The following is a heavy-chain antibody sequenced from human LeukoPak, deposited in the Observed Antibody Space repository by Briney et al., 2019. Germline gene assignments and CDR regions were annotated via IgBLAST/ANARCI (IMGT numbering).Heavy chain of an antibody. CDR2: ISYDGSNK. Sequence: GGSLRLSCAASGFTFSSYAMHWVRQAPGKGLEWVAVISYDGSNKYYADSVKGRFTISRDNSKNTLYLQMNSLRAEDTAVYYCATGKLDGYGYGYFDYWGQGTLVTVSS. J-gene: IGHJ4*02. D-gene: IGHD5-18*01. V-gene: IGHV3-30*07. CDR1: GFTFSSYA. CDR3: ATGKLDGYGYGYFDY.